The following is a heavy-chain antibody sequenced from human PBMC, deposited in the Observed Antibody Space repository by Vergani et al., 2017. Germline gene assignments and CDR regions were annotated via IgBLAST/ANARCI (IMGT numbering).Heavy chain of an antibody. CDR3: ARDPHIVVVLAAPYYDYYYGMDG. J-gene: IGHJ6*02. CDR1: GYTFTSYG. V-gene: IGHV1-18*04. Sequence: QVQLVQSGAEVKKPGASVKVSCKASGYTFTSYGISWVRQAPGQGLEWMGWISAYNGNTNNAQTLQGRVTMTTDTSTSTAYMELRSLRSDDTAVYYCARDPHIVVVLAAPYYDYYYGMDGWGQGTTVTVS. CDR2: ISAYNGNT. D-gene: IGHD2-2*01.